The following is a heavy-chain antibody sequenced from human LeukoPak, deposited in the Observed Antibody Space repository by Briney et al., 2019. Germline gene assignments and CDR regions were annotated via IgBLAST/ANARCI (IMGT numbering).Heavy chain of an antibody. CDR3: TRHSTQMATMCN. D-gene: IGHD5-24*01. V-gene: IGHV3-73*01. J-gene: IGHJ4*02. CDR2: IRSKANSYAT. Sequence: GGSLRLSCAASGFTFSGSAMHWVRQASGKGLEWVGRIRSKANSYATAYAASVKGRFTISRDDSKNTAYLQMNSLKTEDTAVYYCTRHSTQMATMCNWGQGTLVTVSS. CDR1: GFTFSGSA.